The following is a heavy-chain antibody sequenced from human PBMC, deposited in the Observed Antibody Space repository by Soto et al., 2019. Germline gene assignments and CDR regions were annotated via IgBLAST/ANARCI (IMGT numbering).Heavy chain of an antibody. CDR1: GTSISSPF. V-gene: IGHV4-4*09. Sequence: ETLYHSCTVSGTSISSPFFSRDQPPPVKRLEWIGYIYLDGPTQSNPSLKGRATISLDTSKNQFTLTLASVSAADTAVYYCATQTLGSNAFFDTWGQGALVTVSS. D-gene: IGHD3-10*01. CDR2: IYLDGPT. J-gene: IGHJ4*02. CDR3: ATQTLGSNAFFDT.